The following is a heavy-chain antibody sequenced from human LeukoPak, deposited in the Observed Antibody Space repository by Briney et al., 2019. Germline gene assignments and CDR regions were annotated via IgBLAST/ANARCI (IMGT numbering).Heavy chain of an antibody. Sequence: GGSLRLSCAASGFTVSSNYMSWVRQAPEKGLEWVSIIYSGGRTYHADSVRGRFTISRDNSKNTLYLQMNSLRAEDTAVYYCARDRGSIVGATGLDYWAREPWSPSPQ. CDR3: ARDRGSIVGATGLDY. CDR1: GFTVSSNY. J-gene: IGHJ4*02. D-gene: IGHD1-26*01. V-gene: IGHV3-53*01. CDR2: IYSGGRT.